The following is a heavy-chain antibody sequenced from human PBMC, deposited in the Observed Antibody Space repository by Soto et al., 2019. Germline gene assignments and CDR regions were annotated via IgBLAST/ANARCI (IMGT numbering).Heavy chain of an antibody. CDR2: IFPLLAMV. D-gene: IGHD1-26*01. J-gene: IGHJ4*02. CDR1: GGDLSNSG. CDR3: AKDDGAGFKS. Sequence: QVNLVQSGTEMKKPGSSVMVSCKVSGGDLSNSGISWVRQAPGQGLEWMGGIFPLLAMVDYSQKFQGRVTTYADESTNTAYMDLGSLRSEDTAVDYCAKDDGAGFKSWGQGTLVIVSS. V-gene: IGHV1-69*04.